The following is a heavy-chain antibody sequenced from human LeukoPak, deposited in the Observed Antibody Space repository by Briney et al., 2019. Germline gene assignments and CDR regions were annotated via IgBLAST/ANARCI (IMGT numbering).Heavy chain of an antibody. D-gene: IGHD6-13*01. J-gene: IGHJ4*02. CDR3: ARTLYIAAAPGGLDY. CDR1: GYTFTRHY. CDR2: INPKNAAT. Sequence: GASVKVSCKASGYTFTRHYMHWVRQAPGQGLEWMGWINPKNAATNYAQKFQGRVTMTRDTSSGTVYMELSSLSSDDTAVYYCARTLYIAAAPGGLDYWGQGTLVTVSS. V-gene: IGHV1-2*02.